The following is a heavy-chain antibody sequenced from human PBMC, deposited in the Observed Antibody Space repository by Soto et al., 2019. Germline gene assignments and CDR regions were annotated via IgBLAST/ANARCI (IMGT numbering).Heavy chain of an antibody. CDR3: ARDLGVGAYYYYGMDV. CDR2: IWYDGSNK. J-gene: IGHJ6*02. V-gene: IGHV3-33*01. CDR1: GFTFSSYG. D-gene: IGHD1-26*01. Sequence: PGGSLRLSCAASGFTFSSYGMHWVRQAPGKGLEWVAVIWYDGSNKYYADSVKGRFTISRDNSKNTLYLQMNSLRAEDTAVYYCARDLGVGAYYYYGMDVWGQGTTVTVSS.